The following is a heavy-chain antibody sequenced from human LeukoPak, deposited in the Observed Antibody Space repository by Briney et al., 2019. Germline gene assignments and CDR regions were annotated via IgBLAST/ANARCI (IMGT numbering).Heavy chain of an antibody. CDR3: ARGRSSWSSGTWFDP. D-gene: IGHD6-13*01. V-gene: IGHV4-34*01. CDR1: GGSFSGYY. Sequence: SETLSLTCAVYGGSFSGYYWSRIRQPPGKGLEWIGEINHSGSTNYNPSLKSRVTISVDTSKNQFSLKLSSVTAADTAVYYCARGRSSWSSGTWFDPWGQGTLVTVSS. J-gene: IGHJ5*02. CDR2: INHSGST.